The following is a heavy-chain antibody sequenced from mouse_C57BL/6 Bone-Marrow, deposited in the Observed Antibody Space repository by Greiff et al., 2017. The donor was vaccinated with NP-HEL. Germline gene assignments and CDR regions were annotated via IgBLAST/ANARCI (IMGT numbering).Heavy chain of an antibody. CDR1: GYTFTSYW. CDR3: TRRYYSNSYYFDY. Sequence: QVQLQQPGAELVKPGASVKMSCKASGYTFTSYWITWVKQRPGQGLEWIGDIYPGSGSTNYNEKFKSKATLNVDTSSSTAYMQLSSLTSEDSAVYYCTRRYYSNSYYFDYWGQGTTLTVSS. D-gene: IGHD2-5*01. J-gene: IGHJ2*01. CDR2: IYPGSGST. V-gene: IGHV1-55*01.